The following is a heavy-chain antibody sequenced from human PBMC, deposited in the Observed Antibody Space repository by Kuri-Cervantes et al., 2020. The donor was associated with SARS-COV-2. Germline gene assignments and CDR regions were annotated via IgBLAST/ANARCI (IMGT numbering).Heavy chain of an antibody. CDR1: GGSISSGDYY. CDR2: IYYSGST. V-gene: IGHV4-30-4*08. J-gene: IGHJ4*02. CDR3: ARADSGIDY. D-gene: IGHD3/OR15-3a*01. Sequence: SETLSLTCTVSGGSISSGDYYWSWIRQPPGKGLEWIGYIYYSGSTYYNPSLKSLVTTSVDTSNNQFSLKLSSVTAADTAVYYCARADSGIDYWGQGTLVTVSS.